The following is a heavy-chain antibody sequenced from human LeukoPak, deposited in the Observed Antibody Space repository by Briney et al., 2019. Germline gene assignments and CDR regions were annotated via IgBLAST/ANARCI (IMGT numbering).Heavy chain of an antibody. CDR2: ISYDGSKK. J-gene: IGHJ4*02. CDR1: GFTFSNYA. Sequence: GGSLRLSCAASGFTFSNYAMHWVRQAPGKGLEWVAVISYDGSKKYYADSVKGRFTISRDNSKNTVYLQMNSPRAEDTAVYYCAKDPPGYSSSWYYFDYWGQGTLVTVSS. V-gene: IGHV3-30*18. D-gene: IGHD6-13*01. CDR3: AKDPPGYSSSWYYFDY.